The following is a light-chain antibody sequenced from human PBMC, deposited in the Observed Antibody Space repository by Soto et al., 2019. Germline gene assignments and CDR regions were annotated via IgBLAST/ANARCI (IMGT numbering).Light chain of an antibody. V-gene: IGKV3-20*01. CDR2: ATS. CDR3: QQYEASPWT. J-gene: IGKJ1*01. Sequence: ENVLTQSPGTLSLSPGEGASLSCRASQRVISDYFGWYQQKEGQAPRLIIYATSRRAAGIPDRVSGSGSETAFTLTISRVEPADSAIYYCQQYEASPWTFGQGTKLEIK. CDR1: QRVISDY.